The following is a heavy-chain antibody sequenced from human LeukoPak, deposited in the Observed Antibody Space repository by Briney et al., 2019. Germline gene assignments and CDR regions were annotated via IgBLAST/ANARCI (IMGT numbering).Heavy chain of an antibody. Sequence: GRSLRLSCAASGFTFSNYGMHWVRQAPGKGLEWVAVIWYDGSNKYYADSVKGRFTISRDNSKNTLYLQMNSLRAEDTAVYHCASPLDSSGYYLGYWGQGTLVTVSS. J-gene: IGHJ4*02. CDR1: GFTFSNYG. V-gene: IGHV3-33*01. D-gene: IGHD3-22*01. CDR2: IWYDGSNK. CDR3: ASPLDSSGYYLGY.